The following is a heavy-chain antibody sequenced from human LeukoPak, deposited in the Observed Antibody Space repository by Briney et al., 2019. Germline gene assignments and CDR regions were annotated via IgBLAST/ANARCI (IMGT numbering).Heavy chain of an antibody. J-gene: IGHJ4*02. Sequence: PGGSLRLSCAASGFTFSSYGMHWVRQAPSKGLEWVAFIRRDGRDEDYAASVKGRFTVSRDNSRNTLYLQMNGLRPEDTALYYCAKDRDGGNFFFDYWGQGTPATVPS. CDR1: GFTFSSYG. CDR2: IRRDGRDE. D-gene: IGHD4-23*01. V-gene: IGHV3-30*02. CDR3: AKDRDGGNFFFDY.